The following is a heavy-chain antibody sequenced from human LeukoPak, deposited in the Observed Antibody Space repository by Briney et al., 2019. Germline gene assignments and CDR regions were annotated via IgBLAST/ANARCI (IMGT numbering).Heavy chain of an antibody. CDR1: GGSISSSDSY. V-gene: IGHV4-39*01. CDR2: IYYNGNT. D-gene: IGHD4-23*01. Sequence: PSETLSLTCTVSGGSISSSDSYWGWIRQPPGERLEWIGTIYYNGNTYYNPSLQSRVIISVDTSKNQFSLKLTSVTAPDTAVYYCARTVGTHRFDYWGQGILVTVSS. CDR3: ARTVGTHRFDY. J-gene: IGHJ4*02.